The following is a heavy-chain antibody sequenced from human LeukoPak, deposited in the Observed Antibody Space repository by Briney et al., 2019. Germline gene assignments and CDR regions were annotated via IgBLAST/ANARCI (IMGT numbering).Heavy chain of an antibody. CDR3: ARSSGWGAAGGY. V-gene: IGHV4-39*01. Sequence: PSETLSLTCTVSGGSISSSSYYWGWIRQPPGKGLEWIGSIYYSGSTYYNPSLKSRVTISVDTSKNQFSLKLSSVTAADTAVYYCARSSGWGAAGGYWGQGTLVTVSS. J-gene: IGHJ4*02. D-gene: IGHD6-19*01. CDR1: GGSISSSSYY. CDR2: IYYSGST.